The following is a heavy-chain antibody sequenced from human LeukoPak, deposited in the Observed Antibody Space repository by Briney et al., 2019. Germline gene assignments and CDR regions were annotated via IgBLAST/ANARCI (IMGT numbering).Heavy chain of an antibody. J-gene: IGHJ4*02. V-gene: IGHV4-34*01. CDR2: INHSGST. CDR1: GGSFSGYY. D-gene: IGHD3-10*01. Sequence: PSETLSLTCAVYGGSFSGYYWSWIRQPPGKGLEWIGEINHSGSTNYNPSLKSRVTISVDTSKNQFSLKLSSVTAADTAVYYCARWSGSGHNYWGQGTLVTVSS. CDR3: ARWSGSGHNY.